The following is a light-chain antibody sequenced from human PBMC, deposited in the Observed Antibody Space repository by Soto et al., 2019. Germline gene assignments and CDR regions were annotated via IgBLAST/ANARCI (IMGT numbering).Light chain of an antibody. J-gene: IGKJ1*01. Sequence: EIVLTQSPGILSLSPGERASLSCRASQKISSTVLAWYQQKPGQAPRLLIYGASSRTTVIPDMSSGSGSGTNFTLSISIQEPEYFAMYCCQSCGGSQTFGQGTKVDIK. CDR2: GAS. CDR3: QSCGGSQT. V-gene: IGKV3-20*01. CDR1: QKISSTV.